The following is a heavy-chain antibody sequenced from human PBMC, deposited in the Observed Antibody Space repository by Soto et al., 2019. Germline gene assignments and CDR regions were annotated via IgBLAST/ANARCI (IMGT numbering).Heavy chain of an antibody. Sequence: QVQLQESGPGLVKPSQTLSLTCTVSGGSISSGGYYWSWIRQHPGKGLEWIGYIYYSGSTYYNPALXRXVXXSGGTSKNQFSLKLSSVTAAATAVYYCARGPPCDPWGQGTLVTVSS. CDR2: IYYSGST. V-gene: IGHV4-31*03. J-gene: IGHJ5*02. CDR1: GGSISSGGYY. CDR3: ARGPPCDP.